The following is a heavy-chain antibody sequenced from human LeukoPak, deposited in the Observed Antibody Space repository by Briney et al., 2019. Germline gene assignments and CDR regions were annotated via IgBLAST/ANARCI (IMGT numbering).Heavy chain of an antibody. J-gene: IGHJ4*02. V-gene: IGHV3-53*01. CDR3: ARDFFDFWSGSWV. Sequence: GTLSLTCVVSGGYIRSGYWWSWVRQAPGKGLEWVSVIFRDGSTYYGDSVRGRFSISRDNSKNMVYLQMNNLRAEDTAVYFCARDFFDFWSGSWVWGQGTLVTVSS. D-gene: IGHD3-3*01. CDR2: IFRDGST. CDR1: GGYIRSGY.